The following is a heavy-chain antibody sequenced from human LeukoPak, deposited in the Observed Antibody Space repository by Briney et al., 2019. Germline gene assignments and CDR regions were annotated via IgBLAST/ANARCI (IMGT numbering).Heavy chain of an antibody. D-gene: IGHD2-2*02. CDR1: GYTFTSYY. CDR2: INPSGGST. CDR3: ARDLCSTSCYTNAFDI. V-gene: IGHV1-46*03. J-gene: IGHJ3*02. Sequence: ASVKVSCKASGYTFTSYYMHWVRQAPGQGLEWMGIINPSGGSTSYAQKFQGRVTMTRDTSTSTVYMELSSLRSEGTAVYYCARDLCSTSCYTNAFDIWGQGTMVTVSS.